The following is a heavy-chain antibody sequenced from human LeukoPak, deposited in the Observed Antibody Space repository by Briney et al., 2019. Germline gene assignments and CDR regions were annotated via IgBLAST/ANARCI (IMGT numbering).Heavy chain of an antibody. J-gene: IGHJ5*02. D-gene: IGHD3-3*01. Sequence: PSETLSLTCTVSGGSISSYYWSWIRQPAGKGLEWIGRIYTSGSTNYNPSLKSRVTMSVDTSKNQFSLKLSSVTAADTAAYYCARVRTTDYDFSFDPWGQGTLVTVSS. V-gene: IGHV4-4*07. CDR1: GGSISSYY. CDR3: ARVRTTDYDFSFDP. CDR2: IYTSGST.